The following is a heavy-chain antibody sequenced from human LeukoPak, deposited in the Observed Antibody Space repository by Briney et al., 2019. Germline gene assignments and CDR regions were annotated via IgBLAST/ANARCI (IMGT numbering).Heavy chain of an antibody. J-gene: IGHJ4*02. Sequence: PGGSLRLSCAASGFTFSSYAMSWVRQAPGKGLEWVSAISGSGGSTYYADSVKGRFTTSRDNSKNTLYLQMNSLRAEDTAVYYCAKDRARGATDPYYFDYWGQGTLVTVSS. D-gene: IGHD1-26*01. CDR1: GFTFSSYA. CDR3: AKDRARGATDPYYFDY. CDR2: ISGSGGST. V-gene: IGHV3-23*01.